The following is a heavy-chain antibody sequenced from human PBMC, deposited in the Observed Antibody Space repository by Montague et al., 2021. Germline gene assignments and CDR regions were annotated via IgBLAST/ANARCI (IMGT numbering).Heavy chain of an antibody. CDR1: GGSISSSNYH. CDR3: ARLDIVLIYWGFDY. V-gene: IGHV4-39*01. J-gene: IGHJ4*02. Sequence: SETRSLTCIVSGGSISSSNYHWGWIRQPPGKGLEWIGSITYTGNTYYNPSLKSRVTMSVDTSRNQFSLKLTSVTAADTAVYYCARLDIVLIYWGFDYWGQGTLVTVSS. CDR2: ITYTGNT. D-gene: IGHD2-8*01.